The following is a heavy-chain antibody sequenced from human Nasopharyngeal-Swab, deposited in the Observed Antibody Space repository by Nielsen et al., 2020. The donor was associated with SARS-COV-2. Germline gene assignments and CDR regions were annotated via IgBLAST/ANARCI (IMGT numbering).Heavy chain of an antibody. CDR3: AYSSSWTTVGDY. Sequence: GGSLRLSCAASGFTFSNAWMSWVRQAPGKGLEWVANIKQDGSEKYYVDSVKGRFTISRDNAKNSLYLQMNSLRAEDTAVYYCAYSSSWTTVGDYWGQGTLVTVSS. D-gene: IGHD6-13*01. V-gene: IGHV3-7*01. CDR2: IKQDGSEK. CDR1: GFTFSNAW. J-gene: IGHJ4*02.